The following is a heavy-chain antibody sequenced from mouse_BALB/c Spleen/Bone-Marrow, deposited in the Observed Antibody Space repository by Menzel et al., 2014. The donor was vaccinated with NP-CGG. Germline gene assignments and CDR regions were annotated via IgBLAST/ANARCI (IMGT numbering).Heavy chain of an antibody. CDR3: AGDGAY. CDR1: GFNIKDTY. J-gene: IGHJ3*01. Sequence: DVHLGETGAELVKPGASVKFSCTASGFNIKDTYMHWVKQRPEQGLEWIGRIDPANGNTKYDPKFQGKATITADTSSNTAYLQLSSLTSEDTAVYYCAGDGAYWGQGTLVTVSA. V-gene: IGHV14-3*02. D-gene: IGHD3-3*01. CDR2: IDPANGNT.